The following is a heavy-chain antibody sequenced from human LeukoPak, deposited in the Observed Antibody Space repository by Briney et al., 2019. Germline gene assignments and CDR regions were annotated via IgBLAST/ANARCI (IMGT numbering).Heavy chain of an antibody. Sequence: QPGRSLRLSCAASGFTFDDYAMHWVRQAPGKGLEWVSFISWNSGYIDYADSVRGRFTISRDNAKNSLYLQMNSLRPEDTALYYCAKGNGWSYFDYWGQGTLVTVSS. CDR1: GFTFDDYA. V-gene: IGHV3-9*01. CDR3: AKGNGWSYFDY. D-gene: IGHD6-19*01. CDR2: ISWNSGYI. J-gene: IGHJ4*02.